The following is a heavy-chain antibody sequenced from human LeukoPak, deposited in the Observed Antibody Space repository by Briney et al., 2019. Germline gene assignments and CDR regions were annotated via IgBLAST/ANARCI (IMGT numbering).Heavy chain of an antibody. CDR1: GFTFGTYW. D-gene: IGHD3-10*01. CDR3: ARVSLVGGSGSYYRWGRGGQEIFDY. CDR2: INSDGGTT. Sequence: PGRSLRLSCAASGFTFGTYWMHWVRQAPGKGLVWVSGINSDGGTTTYADSVKGRFTISRDNSKNTLYLQMNSLRAEDTAVYYCARVSLVGGSGSYYRWGRGGQEIFDYWGQGTLVTVSS. V-gene: IGHV3-74*01. J-gene: IGHJ4*02.